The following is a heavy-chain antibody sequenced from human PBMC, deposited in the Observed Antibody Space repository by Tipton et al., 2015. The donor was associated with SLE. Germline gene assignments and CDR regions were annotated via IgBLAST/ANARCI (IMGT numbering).Heavy chain of an antibody. Sequence: TLSLTCAVSGGSISSGGYSWSWIRQPPGKGLEWIGYIYHSGSTYYNPSLKSRVTISVDRSKNQFSLKLSSVTAADTAVYYCAREAGENAFDIWGQGTMVTVSS. CDR1: GGSISSGGYS. J-gene: IGHJ3*02. CDR2: IYHSGST. CDR3: AREAGENAFDI. D-gene: IGHD3-10*01. V-gene: IGHV4-30-2*01.